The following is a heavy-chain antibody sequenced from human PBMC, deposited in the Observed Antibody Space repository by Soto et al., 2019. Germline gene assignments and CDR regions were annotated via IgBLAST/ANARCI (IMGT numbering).Heavy chain of an antibody. J-gene: IGHJ5*02. CDR3: AGRSGYDWGHNWFAP. D-gene: IGHD5-12*01. V-gene: IGHV1-18*01. Sequence: ASVKVSCKASGYTFTSYGISWVRQAPGQGLEWMGWISAYTGNTNYAQKLQGRVTMTTAPSTSTAYMELRSLRSDDTAVYYCAGRSGYDWGHNWFAPWGRGPLVTVSS. CDR1: GYTFTSYG. CDR2: ISAYTGNT.